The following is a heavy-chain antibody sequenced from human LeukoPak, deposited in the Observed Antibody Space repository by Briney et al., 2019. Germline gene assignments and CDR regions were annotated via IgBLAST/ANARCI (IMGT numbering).Heavy chain of an antibody. CDR3: AKGYCSSTSCYGVCDY. CDR2: INPNSGGT. V-gene: IGHV1-2*02. J-gene: IGHJ4*02. Sequence: ASVKVSCKASGYTFTGYYMHWVRQAPGQGLEWMGWINPNSGGTNYAQKFQGRVTMTRDTSISTAYMELSRLRSDDTAVYYCAKGYCSSTSCYGVCDYWGQGTLVTVSS. CDR1: GYTFTGYY. D-gene: IGHD2-2*01.